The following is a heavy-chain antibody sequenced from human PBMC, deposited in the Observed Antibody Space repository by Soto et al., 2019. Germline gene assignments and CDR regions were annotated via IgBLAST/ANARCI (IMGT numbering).Heavy chain of an antibody. J-gene: IGHJ4*02. CDR3: ARDPQSYCGGDCYSDY. V-gene: IGHV3-21*01. Sequence: GGSLRLSCAASGFTFSSYSMNWVRQAPGKGLEWVSSISSSSSYIYYADSVKGRFTISRDNAKNSLYLQMNSLRAEDTAVYYCARDPQSYCGGDCYSDYWGQGTLVTVSS. CDR2: ISSSSSYI. D-gene: IGHD2-21*02. CDR1: GFTFSSYS.